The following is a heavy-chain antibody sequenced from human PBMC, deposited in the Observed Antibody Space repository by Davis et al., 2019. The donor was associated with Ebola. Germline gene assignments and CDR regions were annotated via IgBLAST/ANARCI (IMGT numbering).Heavy chain of an antibody. Sequence: MPGGSLRLSCTVSGGSLSTYYWTWIRQTPGKGLEWIGYIYYSGSANYNPSLKSRVTMSVDTSKNQFSLKLTSVTAADTAVYYCARGKKTNITIREVWFDPWGQGALVTVSS. CDR3: ARGKKTNITIREVWFDP. J-gene: IGHJ5*02. D-gene: IGHD3-10*01. CDR1: GGSLSTYY. V-gene: IGHV4-59*12. CDR2: IYYSGSA.